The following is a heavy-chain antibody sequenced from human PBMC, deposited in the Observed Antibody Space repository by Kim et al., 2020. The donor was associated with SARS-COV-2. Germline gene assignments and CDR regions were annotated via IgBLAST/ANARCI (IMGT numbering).Heavy chain of an antibody. J-gene: IGHJ6*02. D-gene: IGHD3-10*01. V-gene: IGHV2-5*02. Sequence: SGPTLVKPTPTLTLTCTFSGFSLSTTGVGVGWIRQPPGKALEWLAFIFWDDDQRYSPSLNSRLTVTKDTSKNQVVLTMTNMDPVDTATYFCAHIMIRGVIKIYAMDVWGQGTTVTVSS. CDR1: GFSLSTTGVG. CDR3: AHIMIRGVIKIYAMDV. CDR2: IFWDDDQ.